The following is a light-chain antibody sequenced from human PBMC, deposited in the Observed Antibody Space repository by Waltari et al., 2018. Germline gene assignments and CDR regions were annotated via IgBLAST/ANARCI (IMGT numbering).Light chain of an antibody. V-gene: IGLV2-8*01. CDR3: SSFAGRDNFGV. CDR1: SRDVGGYTL. J-gene: IGLJ3*02. CDR2: EVN. Sequence: QSALTQPPSAAGSPGQSVTISCTGTSRDVGGYTLGSWYQQHPGKAPKLLIYEVNKRPSGVPDRFSGSKSGNTASLTVSGLQVEDEGDYYCSSFAGRDNFGVFGGGTKLTVL.